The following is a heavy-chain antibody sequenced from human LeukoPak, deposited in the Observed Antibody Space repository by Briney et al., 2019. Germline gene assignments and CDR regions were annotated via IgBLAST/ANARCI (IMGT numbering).Heavy chain of an antibody. V-gene: IGHV4-39*01. CDR1: GFTFSSYA. CDR3: ARQGSTTFDY. Sequence: GSLRLSCAASGFTFSSYAMSWVRQPPGKGLEWIGSIYYSGSTYYNPSLKSRVTISVDTSKNQFSLKLSSVTAADTAVYYCARQGSTTFDYWGQGTLVTVSS. D-gene: IGHD6-13*01. J-gene: IGHJ4*02. CDR2: IYYSGST.